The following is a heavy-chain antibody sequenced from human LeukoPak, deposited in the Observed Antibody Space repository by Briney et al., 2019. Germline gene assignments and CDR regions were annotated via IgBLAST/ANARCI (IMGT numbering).Heavy chain of an antibody. V-gene: IGHV3-23*01. CDR3: ATLCRREDLDY. CDR1: GFTFIGYT. D-gene: IGHD2-21*01. Sequence: GGSLRLSCTASGFTFIGYTMNWVRQAPGKGLEWVAAVTGSGGNTNYADSVKGRFTIYRDNSKTTLYLQMNGLNAYDTAVYYCATLCRREDLDYWGQGALVTVSS. J-gene: IGHJ4*02. CDR2: VTGSGGNT.